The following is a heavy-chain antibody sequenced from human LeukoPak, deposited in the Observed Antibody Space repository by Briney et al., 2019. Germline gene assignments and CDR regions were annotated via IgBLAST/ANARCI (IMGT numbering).Heavy chain of an antibody. CDR1: GGSISSYY. Sequence: SETLSLTCTVSGGSISSYYWSWIRQPPGKGLEWIGYIYYSGTTNCNPSLKSRVTISVDTSKNQFSLRLSSVTAADTAVYYCARGVYIAAAQYGYWGQGTLVTVSS. CDR2: IYYSGTT. V-gene: IGHV4-59*01. CDR3: ARGVYIAAAQYGY. J-gene: IGHJ4*02. D-gene: IGHD6-13*01.